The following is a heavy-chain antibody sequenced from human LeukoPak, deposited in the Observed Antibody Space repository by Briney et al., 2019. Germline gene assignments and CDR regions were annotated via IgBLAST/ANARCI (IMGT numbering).Heavy chain of an antibody. D-gene: IGHD2-21*01. V-gene: IGHV4-30-2*01. CDR3: AREQGAYCGGDCYSGAFDI. J-gene: IGHJ3*02. Sequence: SETLSLTCTVSGGSISSGGYYWSWIRQPPGKGLEWIGYIYHSGSTYYNPSLKSRVTISVDRSKNQFSLKLSSVTAADTAVYYCAREQGAYCGGDCYSGAFDIWGQGTMVTVSS. CDR2: IYHSGST. CDR1: GGSISSGGYY.